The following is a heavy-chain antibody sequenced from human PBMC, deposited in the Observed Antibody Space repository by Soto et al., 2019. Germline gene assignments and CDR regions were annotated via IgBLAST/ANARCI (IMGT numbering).Heavy chain of an antibody. CDR3: ARAAYNVDY. V-gene: IGHV4-59*01. D-gene: IGHD1-1*01. Sequence: SETLSLTFTVAGGSISSYYWSWIRQPPGKGLEWIGYIYYSGSTNYSPSLKSRVTISVDTSKNQFSLKLSSVTAADTAVYYCARAAYNVDYWGQGTLVTVS. J-gene: IGHJ4*02. CDR1: GGSISSYY. CDR2: IYYSGST.